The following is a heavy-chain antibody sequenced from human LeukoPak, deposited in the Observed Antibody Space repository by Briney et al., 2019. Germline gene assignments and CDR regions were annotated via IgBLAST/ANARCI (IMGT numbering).Heavy chain of an antibody. J-gene: IGHJ4*02. CDR3: ARRAALYSRYYYFDY. D-gene: IGHD6-13*01. CDR2: INHSGST. V-gene: IGHV4-34*01. Sequence: KSSETLSLTCAVYGGSFSGYYWSWIRQPPGKGLEWIGEINHSGSTNYNPSLKSRVTISVDTSKNQFSLKLSSVTAADTAVYYCARRAALYSRYYYFDYWGQGTLVTVSS. CDR1: GGSFSGYY.